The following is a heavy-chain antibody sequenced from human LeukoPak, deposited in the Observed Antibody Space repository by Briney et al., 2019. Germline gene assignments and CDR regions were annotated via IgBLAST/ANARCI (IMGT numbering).Heavy chain of an antibody. CDR1: GYTFSNYA. D-gene: IGHD2-21*01. CDR2: ITPLFGTA. J-gene: IGHJ1*01. V-gene: IGHV1-69*13. CDR3: ARDSSEFRSLIPH. Sequence: SVKVSCKASGYTFSNYAMNWVRQAPGQGLEWMGGITPLFGTAKYAQKFQGRVTITADESTSTAYMELSSLRSEDTAVYYCARDSSEFRSLIPHWGQGTLVTVSS.